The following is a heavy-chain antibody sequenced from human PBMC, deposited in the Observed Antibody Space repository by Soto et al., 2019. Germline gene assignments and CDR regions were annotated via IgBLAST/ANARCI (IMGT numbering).Heavy chain of an antibody. Sequence: SETLSLTCTVSGGSISSGDYYWSWIRQPPGKGLEWIGYIYYSGSTYYNPSLKSRVTISVDTSKNQFSLKLSSVTAADTAVYYCARGLTYYYDSSGYYFHTFFDYWGQGTLVTVSS. D-gene: IGHD3-22*01. V-gene: IGHV4-30-4*01. CDR2: IYYSGST. CDR3: ARGLTYYYDSSGYYFHTFFDY. CDR1: GGSISSGDYY. J-gene: IGHJ4*02.